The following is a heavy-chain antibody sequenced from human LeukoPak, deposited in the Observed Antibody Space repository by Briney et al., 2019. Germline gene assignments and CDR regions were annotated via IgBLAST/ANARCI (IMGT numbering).Heavy chain of an antibody. CDR1: GFTFSDYF. J-gene: IGHJ4*02. V-gene: IGHV3-11*01. CDR3: ARHIMEPTTATYDC. D-gene: IGHD1-26*01. CDR2: ISSRGDII. Sequence: PGGSLRLSCAASGFTFSDYFFSWVRQAPGKGPEWVSYISSRGDIIHYADAVKGRFTISRDNAENSLYLQMNSLRAEDTAMYYCARHIMEPTTATYDCWGQGTLVTVSS.